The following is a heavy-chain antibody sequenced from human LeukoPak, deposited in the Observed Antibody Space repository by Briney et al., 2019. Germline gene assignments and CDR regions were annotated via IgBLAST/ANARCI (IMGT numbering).Heavy chain of an antibody. CDR1: GFTFRSYG. CDR3: AKDLMEYYDSSGSE. D-gene: IGHD3-22*01. CDR2: ISYDGSNK. Sequence: GGSLRLSCAASGFTFRSYGMHWVRQAPGKGLEWVAVISYDGSNKYYGDSVKGRFTISRDNSKNTLHLEMNSLRAEDTAVYYCAKDLMEYYDSSGSEWGQGTLVIVSS. J-gene: IGHJ4*02. V-gene: IGHV3-30*18.